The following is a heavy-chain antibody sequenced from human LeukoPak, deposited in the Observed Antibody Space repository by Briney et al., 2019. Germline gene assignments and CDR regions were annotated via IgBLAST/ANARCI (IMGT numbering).Heavy chain of an antibody. Sequence: GGSLRLSCAASGFTFSSYSMNWVRQAPGKGLEWFSYISSSGSTIYYADSVKGRFTISRDNAKNSLYLQMSSLRAEDTAVYYCARDGTGSETFDYWGQGTLVTVSS. CDR1: GFTFSSYS. CDR2: ISSSGSTI. D-gene: IGHD3-10*01. J-gene: IGHJ4*02. CDR3: ARDGTGSETFDY. V-gene: IGHV3-48*04.